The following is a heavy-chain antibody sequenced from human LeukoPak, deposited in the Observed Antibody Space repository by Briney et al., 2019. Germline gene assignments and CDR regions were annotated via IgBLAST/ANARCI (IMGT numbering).Heavy chain of an antibody. CDR1: GGSISSYY. J-gene: IGHJ4*02. Sequence: SETLSLTCTVSGGSISSYYWSWIRQPPGKGMEWISCIYYSGSTNYNPSLKSRVTISVDTSKNQFSLNLSSVTAADTAVYYCARERCSGGSCYLGGVLRGYFDSWGQGTLVTVSS. D-gene: IGHD2-15*01. CDR2: IYYSGST. CDR3: ARERCSGGSCYLGGVLRGYFDS. V-gene: IGHV4-59*01.